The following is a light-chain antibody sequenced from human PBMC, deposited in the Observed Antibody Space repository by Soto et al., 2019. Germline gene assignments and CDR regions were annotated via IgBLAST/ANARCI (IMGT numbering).Light chain of an antibody. Sequence: EIVMTQSPATLSVSPGEIATLSCMASQSVSSNLAWYQQKPGQAPRLLIYGASTRATGIPARFSGSGSGTDFTLTISRLEPEDFAVYYCQQYGSSPLTFGGGTKVDIK. CDR3: QQYGSSPLT. V-gene: IGKV3-15*01. CDR1: QSVSSN. J-gene: IGKJ4*01. CDR2: GAS.